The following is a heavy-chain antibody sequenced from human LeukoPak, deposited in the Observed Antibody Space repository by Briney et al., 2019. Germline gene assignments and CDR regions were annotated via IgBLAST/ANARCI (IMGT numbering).Heavy chain of an antibody. Sequence: SSETLSLTCAVYGGSFSGYFWSWVRQPPGKGLEWIGEINHSGNTNYNPSLKSRVTISVDTSKNQFSLKLSSVTAADTAVYYCARVPESVGINYFDSWGQGTQVTVSS. V-gene: IGHV4-34*01. CDR2: INHSGNT. D-gene: IGHD1-26*01. J-gene: IGHJ4*02. CDR1: GGSFSGYF. CDR3: ARVPESVGINYFDS.